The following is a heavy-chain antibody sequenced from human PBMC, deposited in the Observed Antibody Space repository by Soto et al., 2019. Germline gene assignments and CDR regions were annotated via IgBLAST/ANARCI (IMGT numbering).Heavy chain of an antibody. CDR2: ISVSGGST. V-gene: IGHV3-23*01. CDR3: ANSYYDYIWGSYRYPYYFDY. D-gene: IGHD3-16*02. CDR1: GFTFSSYA. J-gene: IGHJ4*02. Sequence: EVQLLESGGGLVQPGGSLRLSCAASGFTFSSYAMSWVRQAPGKGLEWVSAISVSGGSTYYADSVKGRFTISRDNSKNTLYLQMNSLRAEDTAVYYCANSYYDYIWGSYRYPYYFDYWGQGTLLTVSS.